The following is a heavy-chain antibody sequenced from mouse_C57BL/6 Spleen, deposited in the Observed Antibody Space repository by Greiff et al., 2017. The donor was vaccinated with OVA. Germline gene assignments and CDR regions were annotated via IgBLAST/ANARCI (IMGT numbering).Heavy chain of an antibody. D-gene: IGHD1-1*02. J-gene: IGHJ2*01. CDR3: ARSSMVYYCDY. V-gene: IGHV1-69*01. CDR2: LDPSDSYT. CDR1: GYTFTSYW. Sequence: QVQLQQPGAELVMPGASVKLSCKASGYTFTSYWMHWVKQRPGQGLEWIGELDPSDSYTNYNQKFKGKSTLTVDKSSSTAYMQLSSLTSEDSAVYYCARSSMVYYCDYWGQGTTLTVSS.